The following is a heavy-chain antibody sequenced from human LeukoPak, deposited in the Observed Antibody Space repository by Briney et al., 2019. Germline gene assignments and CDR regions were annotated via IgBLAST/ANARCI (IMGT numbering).Heavy chain of an antibody. J-gene: IGHJ4*02. V-gene: IGHV4-39*01. CDR3: ARQGRYQLLFDVDS. CDR2: IYYSGIA. CDR1: GDSISNDNYY. D-gene: IGHD2-2*01. Sequence: SETLSLXCTVSGDSISNDNYYWGWNRQPPGKGLEWIGSIYYSGIAYYNLSLNTRVTISVDTSKNQFSLKVRSVTAADTAVYYCARQGRYQLLFDVDSWGQGTLVTVSS.